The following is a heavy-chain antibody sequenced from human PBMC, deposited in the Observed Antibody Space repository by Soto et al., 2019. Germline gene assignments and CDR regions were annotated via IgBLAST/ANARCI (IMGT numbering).Heavy chain of an antibody. Sequence: PSETLSLTCAVYGGSFSGYYWSWIRQPPGKGLEWIGEINHSGSTNYNPSLKSRVTISVDTSKNQFSLKLSSVTAADTAVYYCARSTTVVNCFDYWGQGTLVTVSS. J-gene: IGHJ4*02. CDR2: INHSGST. D-gene: IGHD4-17*01. CDR1: GGSFSGYY. V-gene: IGHV4-34*01. CDR3: ARSTTVVNCFDY.